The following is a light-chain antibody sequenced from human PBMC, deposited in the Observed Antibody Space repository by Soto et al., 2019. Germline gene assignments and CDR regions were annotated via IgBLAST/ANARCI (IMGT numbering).Light chain of an antibody. V-gene: IGKV1-39*01. CDR1: QSISNS. CDR2: GAS. Sequence: DIQMTHSPSSLSASVGYRVAIACRASQSISNSLNWYQQKPGRAPKLLIYGASIWQSGVPSRFSGSGSGTDFTLTISRLEPEDFAVYYCQQYGTSPITFGQGTRLEIK. CDR3: QQYGTSPIT. J-gene: IGKJ5*01.